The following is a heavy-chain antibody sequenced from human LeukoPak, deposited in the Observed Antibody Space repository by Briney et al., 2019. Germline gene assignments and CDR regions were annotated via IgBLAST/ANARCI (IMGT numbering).Heavy chain of an antibody. CDR2: ISSSSSYI. CDR1: GFTFSSYS. D-gene: IGHD6-19*01. J-gene: IGHJ3*02. CDR3: YLDTFSSGWFFGAFDI. Sequence: GGSLRLSCAASGFTFSSYSMNWVRQAPGKGLEWVSSISSSSSYIYYADSVKGRFTISRDNAKNSLYLQMNSLRAEDTAVYYCYLDTFSSGWFFGAFDIWGQGTMVTVSS. V-gene: IGHV3-21*01.